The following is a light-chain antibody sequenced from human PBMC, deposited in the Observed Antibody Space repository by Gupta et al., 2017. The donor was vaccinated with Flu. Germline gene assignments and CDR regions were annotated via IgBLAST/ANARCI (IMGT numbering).Light chain of an antibody. CDR2: GAS. Sequence: EIVMTQSPATLSVSPGERATLSCRASQSVRSNLAWYKQKPGQAPRLLIYGASTRDTGIPARFSGSGYGKELTLTISSRQSEDFAVYYCQQHNNWPRWTFGQGTKLEIK. J-gene: IGKJ1*01. CDR1: QSVRSN. CDR3: QQHNNWPRWT. V-gene: IGKV3-15*01.